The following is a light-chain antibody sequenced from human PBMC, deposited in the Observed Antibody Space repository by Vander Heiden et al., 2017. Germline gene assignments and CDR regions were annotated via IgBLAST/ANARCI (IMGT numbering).Light chain of an antibody. CDR2: DTR. CDR3: LRAESGALWV. J-gene: IGLJ3*02. V-gene: IGLV7-46*01. CDR1: TGAVTSGHY. Sequence: QSVVTPEPSVTVSPGGTVTLTCGSSTGAVTSGHYPYWFQQTPGHAPRPLIYDTRTKPAGTPARFSGSRRGGTAALTLSGAKQEEEAEYYCLRAESGALWVFGGGTKLTVL.